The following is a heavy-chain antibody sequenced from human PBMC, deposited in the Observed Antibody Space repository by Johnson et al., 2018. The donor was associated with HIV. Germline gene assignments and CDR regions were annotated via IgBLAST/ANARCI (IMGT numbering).Heavy chain of an antibody. CDR2: ISTSGGGI. CDR1: GFTSDDYG. V-gene: IGHV3-48*04. D-gene: IGHD2-21*02. J-gene: IGHJ3*02. Sequence: VQLVESGGSVVRPGGSLRLSCAASGFTSDDYGMSWVRQVPGKGLEWVSHISTSGGGIYYADSVKGRFTIPRDNAKNSLYLQMNSLRAEDTAVYYCARDRHCGGDCYTDDAFDIWGQGTMVTVSS. CDR3: ARDRHCGGDCYTDDAFDI.